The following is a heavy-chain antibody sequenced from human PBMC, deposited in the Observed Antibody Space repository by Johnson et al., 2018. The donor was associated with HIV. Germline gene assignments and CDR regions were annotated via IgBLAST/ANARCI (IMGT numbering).Heavy chain of an antibody. CDR2: IKQDGSEK. CDR1: GFTFSSYW. Sequence: VQLVESGGGLVQPGGSLRLSCAASGFTFSSYWMSWVRQAPGKGLEWVANIKQDGSEKYYVDSVKGRFSISRDNSKNSLYLQMNSLKTEDTAVYYCARDRGIGAAVDAFDIWGQGTMVTVSS. CDR3: ARDRGIGAAVDAFDI. J-gene: IGHJ3*02. D-gene: IGHD6-13*01. V-gene: IGHV3-7*03.